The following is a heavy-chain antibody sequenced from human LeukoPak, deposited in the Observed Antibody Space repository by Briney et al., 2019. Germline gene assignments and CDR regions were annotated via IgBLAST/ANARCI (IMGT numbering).Heavy chain of an antibody. V-gene: IGHV4-30-2*01. CDR1: GGSISSGGYS. J-gene: IGHJ4*02. CDR3: ARVAAAAGTDY. D-gene: IGHD6-13*01. CDR2: IYHSGST. Sequence: SETLSLTCAVSGGSISSGGYSWSWIRQPPGKGLEWIGYIYHSGSTYYNPSLKSRVTISVDKSKNQFSLKLSSVTAADTAVYYCARVAAAAGTDYWGQGTLVTVSS.